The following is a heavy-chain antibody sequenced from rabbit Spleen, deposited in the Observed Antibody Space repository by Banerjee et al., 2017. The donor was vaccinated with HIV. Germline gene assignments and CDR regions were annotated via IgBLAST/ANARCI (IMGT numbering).Heavy chain of an antibody. CDR2: IAGSSSGFT. CDR1: GFSFSSSDY. D-gene: IGHD4-2*01. CDR3: ARDAGTYDYIDGYFNL. J-gene: IGHJ4*01. Sequence: QSLEESGGDLVKPGASLTLTCTASGFSFSSSDYMCWVRQATGKGLEWISCIAGSSSGFTYSATWAKGRFTCSKTSSTTVTLQMTSLTVADTATYFCARDAGTYDYIDGYFNLWGQGTLVTVS. V-gene: IGHV1S40*01.